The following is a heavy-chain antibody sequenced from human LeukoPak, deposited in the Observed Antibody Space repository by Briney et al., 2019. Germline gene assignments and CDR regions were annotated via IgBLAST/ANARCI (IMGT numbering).Heavy chain of an antibody. CDR2: ISWNSGSI. CDR3: AKDGARWLQWTNLDY. J-gene: IGHJ4*02. V-gene: IGHV3-9*01. CDR1: GFTFDDYA. D-gene: IGHD5-24*01. Sequence: GGSLRLSCAASGFTFDDYAMHWVRQAPGKGLEWVSSISWNSGSIGYADSVKGRFTISRDNAKNSLYLQMNSLRAEDTALYYCAKDGARWLQWTNLDYWGQGTLVTVSS.